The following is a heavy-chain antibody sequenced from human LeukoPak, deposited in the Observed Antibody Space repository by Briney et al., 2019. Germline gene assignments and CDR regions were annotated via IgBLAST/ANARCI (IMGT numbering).Heavy chain of an antibody. V-gene: IGHV3-23*01. CDR1: GFSFGSYT. J-gene: IGHJ5*02. CDR3: AKGASHDTVDWFDP. Sequence: GESQRLSCTASGFSFGSYTMMWVRQAPGKGLEWVSTLTSSDGAAYYADSVKGRFSISRDNSKDTLYLQMNSLGPEDTAVYYCAKGASHDTVDWFDPWGQGTLVSVSS. CDR2: LTSSDGAA. D-gene: IGHD5-18*01.